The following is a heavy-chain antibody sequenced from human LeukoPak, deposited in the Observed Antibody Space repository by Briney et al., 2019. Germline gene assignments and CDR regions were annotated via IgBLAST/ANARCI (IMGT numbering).Heavy chain of an antibody. CDR1: GYTFTDYY. CDR3: AKSAQYSSAWFTGSFDY. V-gene: IGHV1-2*02. D-gene: IGHD6-13*01. Sequence: ASVKVSCKASGYTFTDYYMHWVRQAPGQGLQWVGWINPNSGDTHYAQMFQGRVTMTRDTSINTAYMELRRVRSDDTAVYYCAKSAQYSSAWFTGSFDYWGQGTLVTVSS. CDR2: INPNSGDT. J-gene: IGHJ4*02.